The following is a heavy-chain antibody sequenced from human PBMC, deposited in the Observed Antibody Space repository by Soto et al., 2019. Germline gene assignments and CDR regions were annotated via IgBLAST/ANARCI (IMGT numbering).Heavy chain of an antibody. CDR2: IYSGGNT. CDR1: GFTVSSNY. D-gene: IGHD3-22*01. CDR3: ARGGGWYYDSSGNGLFDY. Sequence: GGSLRLSCAASGFTVSSNYMSWVRQAPGKGLEWVSVIYSGGNTYYADSVKGRFTISRDNSKNTLYLQMNSLRAEDTAVYYCARGGGWYYDSSGNGLFDYCGQGTLVTVSS. V-gene: IGHV3-53*01. J-gene: IGHJ4*02.